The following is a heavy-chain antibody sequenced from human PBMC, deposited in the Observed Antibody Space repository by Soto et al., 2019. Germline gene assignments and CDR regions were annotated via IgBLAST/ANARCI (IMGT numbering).Heavy chain of an antibody. J-gene: IGHJ4*02. CDR2: IWYDGSNK. CDR3: ARGSYRGYCSGSSCYPPAPFDY. Sequence: GSLRLSCAASGFTFINYGMHWVRQAPGKGLEWVSVIWYDGSNKYYADSVKGRYTISRDNSKNTLYLQMISLRAEDTAVYYCARGSYRGYCSGSSCYPPAPFDYWGQGT. D-gene: IGHD2-15*01. CDR1: GFTFINYG. V-gene: IGHV3-33*01.